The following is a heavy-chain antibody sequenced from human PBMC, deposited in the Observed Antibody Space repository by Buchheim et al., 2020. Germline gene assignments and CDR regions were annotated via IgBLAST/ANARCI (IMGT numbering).Heavy chain of an antibody. D-gene: IGHD2-2*01. CDR2: ISSSSSYI. J-gene: IGHJ4*02. V-gene: IGHV3-21*01. CDR1: GFTFSIYS. CDR3: ARDRERAQYCSGTSCYWGFDY. Sequence: EVQLVESGGGLVKPGGSLRLSCAASGFTFSIYSMNWVRQAPGKGLEWVSSISSSSSYIYYADSVKGRFTISRDNAKNSVYLQMNSLRAEDTAVYYCARDRERAQYCSGTSCYWGFDYWGQGTL.